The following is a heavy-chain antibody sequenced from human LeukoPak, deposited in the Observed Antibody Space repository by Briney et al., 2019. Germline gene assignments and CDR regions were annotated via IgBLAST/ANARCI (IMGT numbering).Heavy chain of an antibody. CDR2: INPTNGVT. V-gene: IGHV1-2*02. D-gene: IGHD2-8*01. Sequence: GASVKVSCKASGYSFTDYYMHWVRQAPGQGLEWMGWINPTNGVTYYAQKFQGRVTMTRDTSISTAYMELSGLRSDDMAVFYCARSRGPYCSNGICYTLEFWGQGTLVSVSS. CDR1: GYSFTDYY. J-gene: IGHJ4*02. CDR3: ARSRGPYCSNGICYTLEF.